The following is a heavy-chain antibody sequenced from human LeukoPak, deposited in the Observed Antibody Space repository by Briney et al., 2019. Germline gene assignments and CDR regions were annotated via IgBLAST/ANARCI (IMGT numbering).Heavy chain of an antibody. V-gene: IGHV4-59*08. D-gene: IGHD2-2*02. CDR2: IYYSGST. Sequence: SETLSLTCTVSGGSISSYYWSWIRQPPGKGLEWIGYIYYSGSTNYNPSLKSRVTISVDTSKNQFSLKLSSVTAADTAVYYCAGGYCSSTSCYTGGGDYWGQGTLVTVSS. CDR1: GGSISSYY. J-gene: IGHJ4*02. CDR3: AGGYCSSTSCYTGGGDY.